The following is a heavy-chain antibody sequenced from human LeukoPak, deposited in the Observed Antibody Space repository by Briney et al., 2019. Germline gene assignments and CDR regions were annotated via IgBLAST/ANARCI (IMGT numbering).Heavy chain of an antibody. J-gene: IGHJ2*01. CDR3: ARPHPPTVTTPYWYFDL. CDR2: INHSGST. Sequence: SETLSLTCAVYGGSFSGYYWSWIRQPPGKGLEWIGEINHSGSTNYNPSLKSRVTISVDTSKNQFSLKLSSVTAADTAVYYCARPHPPTVTTPYWYFDLWGRGTLGTVSS. D-gene: IGHD4-17*01. V-gene: IGHV4-34*01. CDR1: GGSFSGYY.